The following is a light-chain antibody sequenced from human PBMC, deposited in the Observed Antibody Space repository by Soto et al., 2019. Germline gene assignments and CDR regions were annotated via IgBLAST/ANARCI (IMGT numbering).Light chain of an antibody. J-gene: IGKJ1*01. CDR2: DAS. Sequence: ILFTQSPATLSLSPGERATLSCRASQGVSSYLAWYQQKPGQAPRLLIYDASNRATGIPARFSGSGSGTDFTLTISSLEPEDFAVYYCQQRSNWPRTFGQGTKVEIK. CDR3: QQRSNWPRT. CDR1: QGVSSY. V-gene: IGKV3-11*01.